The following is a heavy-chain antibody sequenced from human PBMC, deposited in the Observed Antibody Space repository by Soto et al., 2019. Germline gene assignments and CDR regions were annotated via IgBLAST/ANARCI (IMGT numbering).Heavy chain of an antibody. CDR1: GFTFSSYW. Sequence: GGSLRLSCAASGFTFSSYWMSWVRQAPGKGLEWVANIKQDGSEKYYVDSVKGRFTISRDNAKNSLYLQMNSLRAEDTAVYYCARESLRFLEWTNYYGMDVWGQGTTVTVSS. V-gene: IGHV3-7*05. CDR2: IKQDGSEK. J-gene: IGHJ6*02. D-gene: IGHD3-3*01. CDR3: ARESLRFLEWTNYYGMDV.